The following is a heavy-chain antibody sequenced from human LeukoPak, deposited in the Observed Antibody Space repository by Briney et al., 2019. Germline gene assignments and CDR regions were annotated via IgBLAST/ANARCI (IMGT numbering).Heavy chain of an antibody. V-gene: IGHV3-21*01. Sequence: GSLRLSCAASGFTFSSYSMNWVRQAPGKGLELGSSISSSSSYIYYADSVKGRFTISRDDAKNSLYLQMNSLRAEDTAVYYCARDPSSSGSYYDYWGQGTLVTVSS. J-gene: IGHJ4*02. CDR1: GFTFSSYS. D-gene: IGHD1-26*01. CDR2: ISSSSSYI. CDR3: ARDPSSSGSYYDY.